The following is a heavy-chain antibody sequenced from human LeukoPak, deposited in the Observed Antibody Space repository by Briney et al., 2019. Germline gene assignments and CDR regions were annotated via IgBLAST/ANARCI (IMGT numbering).Heavy chain of an antibody. D-gene: IGHD3-16*01. Sequence: PGGSLRLSCAASGFTFRDYYMGWIRQAPGKGLEWVSYISNSVGSRIYNADSVKGRFTISRDNSKNTLYLQMNSLRAEDTAVYYCAKDAPVLSGYWGQGTLVTVSS. CDR1: GFTFRDYY. CDR3: AKDAPVLSGY. J-gene: IGHJ4*02. CDR2: ISNSVGSRI. V-gene: IGHV3-11*01.